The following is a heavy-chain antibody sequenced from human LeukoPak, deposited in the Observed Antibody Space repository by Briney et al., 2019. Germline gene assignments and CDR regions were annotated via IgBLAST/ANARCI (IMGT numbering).Heavy chain of an antibody. D-gene: IGHD6-19*01. CDR1: GGSISSSSYS. Sequence: SETLSLTCTVSGGSISSSSYSWGWIRQPPGKGLEWIGSIYYSGSTYYNPSLKSRVTISVDTSKNQFSLKLSSVTAADTAVYYCARSSGWAHNWFDPWGQGTLVTVSS. J-gene: IGHJ5*02. V-gene: IGHV4-39*07. CDR3: ARSSGWAHNWFDP. CDR2: IYYSGST.